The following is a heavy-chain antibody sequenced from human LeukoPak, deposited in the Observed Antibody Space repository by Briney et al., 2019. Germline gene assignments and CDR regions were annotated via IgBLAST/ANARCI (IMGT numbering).Heavy chain of an antibody. V-gene: IGHV4-59*01. CDR3: ARETYYDFWSGYGYYYYMDV. CDR2: IYYSGST. CDR1: GGSISSYY. J-gene: IGHJ6*03. D-gene: IGHD3-3*01. Sequence: SETLSLTCTVSGGSISSYYWSWIRQPPGKGLEWIGYIYYSGSTNYNPSLKSRVTISVDTSKNQFSLKLSSVTAADTAVYYCARETYYDFWSGYGYYYYMDVWGKGTTVTVSS.